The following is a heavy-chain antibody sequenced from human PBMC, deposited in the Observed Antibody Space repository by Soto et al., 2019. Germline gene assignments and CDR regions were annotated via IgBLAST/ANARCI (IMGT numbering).Heavy chain of an antibody. CDR3: AKDTGDSSGYYLDY. CDR1: GFTFDDYA. V-gene: IGHV3-9*01. J-gene: IGHJ4*02. D-gene: IGHD3-22*01. Sequence: EVQLVESGGGLVQPGRSLRLSCAASGFTFDDYAMHWVRQAPGKGLEWVSGISWNSGSIGYADSVKGRFTISRDNAKKSRNLQMNKLSAEDTALYYCAKDTGDSSGYYLDYWGQGTLVTVSS. CDR2: ISWNSGSI.